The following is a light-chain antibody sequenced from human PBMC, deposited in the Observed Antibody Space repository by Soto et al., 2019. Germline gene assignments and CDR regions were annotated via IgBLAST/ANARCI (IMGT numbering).Light chain of an antibody. CDR2: GAT. CDR1: QGIRKD. CDR3: LQHNNYPLT. Sequence: DIQMTQSPSSLSASVGDRVTITCRASQGIRKDLGWYQQKPGKAPKRLIYGATSLQSGVPSRFSGSGSGTEFTLTISSLQPEDFATYYCLQHNNYPLTFGGGTKVDSK. V-gene: IGKV1-17*01. J-gene: IGKJ4*01.